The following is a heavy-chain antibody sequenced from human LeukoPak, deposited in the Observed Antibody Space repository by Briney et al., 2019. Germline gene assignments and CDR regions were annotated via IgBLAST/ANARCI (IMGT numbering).Heavy chain of an antibody. V-gene: IGHV3-21*01. CDR3: AREGNDHVAIDI. CDR2: ISSSNYI. J-gene: IGHJ3*02. D-gene: IGHD1-14*01. CDR1: GFIFSSYS. Sequence: GGSLRLSCAASGFIFSSYSLNWVRQAPGKGLEWVSSISSSNYIYYADSVKGRFALSRDNAKNSLYLLMNSLRDEDTAVYYCAREGNDHVAIDIWGQGTMVTVSS.